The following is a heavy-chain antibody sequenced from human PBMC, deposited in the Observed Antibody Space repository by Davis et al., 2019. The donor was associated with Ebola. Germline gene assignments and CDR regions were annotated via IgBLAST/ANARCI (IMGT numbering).Heavy chain of an antibody. CDR2: IVVGSGDT. Sequence: SVKVSCKASGFTLTRTAMQWMRQARGQRPEWIGWIVVGSGDTNYAQQFQERVTITRDISTTTAYMELRSLRSDDTAVYYCVRDWGYCNTGNCPYAMDVWGQGTPVTVSS. CDR1: GFTLTRTA. J-gene: IGHJ6*02. V-gene: IGHV1-58*02. CDR3: VRDWGYCNTGNCPYAMDV. D-gene: IGHD2-15*01.